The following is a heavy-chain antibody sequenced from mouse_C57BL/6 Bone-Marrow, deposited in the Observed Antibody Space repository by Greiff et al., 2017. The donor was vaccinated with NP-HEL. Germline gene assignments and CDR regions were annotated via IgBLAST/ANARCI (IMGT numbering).Heavy chain of an antibody. D-gene: IGHD4-1*01. J-gene: IGHJ1*03. CDR2: SRNKANDYTT. V-gene: IGHV7-1*01. CDR3: ARDNWDWYFDV. CDR1: GFTFSDFY. Sequence: EVKLMESGGGLVQSGRSLRLSCATSGFTFSDFYMEWVRQAPGKGLEWIAASRNKANDYTTEYSASVKGRLIVSRDTSQSILYLQMNALRAEDTAIYYCARDNWDWYFDVWGTGTTVTVSS.